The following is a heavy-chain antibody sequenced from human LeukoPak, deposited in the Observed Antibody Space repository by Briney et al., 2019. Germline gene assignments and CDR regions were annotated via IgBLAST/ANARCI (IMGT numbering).Heavy chain of an antibody. Sequence: GGSLRLSCVASGFNFSRYWMHWVRQAPRKGVVWVSRINIDGSSINYADSVKGRFTISRDKAKNTLYLQMTSLRVEDTAVYYCARDEGYGSEPNWFDPWGQGTLVTVSS. CDR2: INIDGSSI. J-gene: IGHJ5*02. V-gene: IGHV3-74*01. CDR1: GFNFSRYW. D-gene: IGHD3-10*01. CDR3: ARDEGYGSEPNWFDP.